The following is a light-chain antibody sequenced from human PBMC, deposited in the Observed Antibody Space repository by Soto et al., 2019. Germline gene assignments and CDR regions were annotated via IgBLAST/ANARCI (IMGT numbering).Light chain of an antibody. CDR3: QPRSNWYN. CDR1: QSVSSY. CDR2: DAS. J-gene: IGKJ2*01. Sequence: DIVLTQSPATLSLSPGERATLSCRASQSVSSYLAWYQQKPGQAPRLLIYDASNRATGIPARFRGSGSGTDFTLTISSLEPEDFAVSYCQPRSNWYNFGQGTKLEIK. V-gene: IGKV3-11*01.